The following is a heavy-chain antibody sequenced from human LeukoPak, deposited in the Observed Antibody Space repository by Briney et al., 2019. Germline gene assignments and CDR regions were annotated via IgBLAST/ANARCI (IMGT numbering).Heavy chain of an antibody. Sequence: GGSLRLSCAASGFTFSNYWMSWVRQAPGKGLEWVANINKDGSQKLDSVEGRFTISRDNAKNSLYLQMQSLRADDTAVYYCARDLGGSGNDYWGQGTLVTVSS. J-gene: IGHJ4*02. D-gene: IGHD3-16*01. CDR2: INKDGSQK. V-gene: IGHV3-7*05. CDR3: ARDLGGSGNDY. CDR1: GFTFSNYW.